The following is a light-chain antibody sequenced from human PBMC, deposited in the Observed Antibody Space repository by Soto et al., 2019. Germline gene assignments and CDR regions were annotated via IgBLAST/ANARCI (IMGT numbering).Light chain of an antibody. CDR3: ASYTTNSTYV. V-gene: IGLV2-14*01. J-gene: IGLJ1*01. CDR2: DVS. CDR1: SSDVGGYSY. Sequence: QSALTQPASVSGSPGQSIAISCTGTSSDVGGYSYVSWYQQQPGKAPKLVISDVSNRPSGVSDRFSGSKSGNTASLTISGLQTEDEADYYCASYTTNSTYVFGTGTKVT.